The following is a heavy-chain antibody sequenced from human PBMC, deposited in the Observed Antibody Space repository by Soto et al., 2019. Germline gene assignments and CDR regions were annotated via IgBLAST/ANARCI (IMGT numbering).Heavy chain of an antibody. Sequence: SVKVSCKASGGTFSSYAISWVRQAPGQGLEWMGGIIPIFGTANYAQKLQGRVTITADESTSTAYMELSSLRSEDTAVYYCARAVSGWYVYFDYWGQGTLVTVSS. J-gene: IGHJ4*02. CDR3: ARAVSGWYVYFDY. CDR2: IIPIFGTA. D-gene: IGHD6-19*01. CDR1: GGTFSSYA. V-gene: IGHV1-69*13.